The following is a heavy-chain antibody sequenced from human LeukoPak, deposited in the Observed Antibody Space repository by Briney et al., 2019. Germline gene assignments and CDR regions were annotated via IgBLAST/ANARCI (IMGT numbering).Heavy chain of an antibody. CDR1: GGSISSGNW. CDR3: AREGGCSGGSCSAFDL. J-gene: IGHJ5*02. V-gene: IGHV4-4*02. CDR2: IYQSGST. Sequence: SETLSLTCAVSGGSISSGNWWNWVRQSPGKGLEWIGEIYQSGSTTYNPSLKSRVTMSMDKSKNEFSLRLTSVTAADTAVYFCAREGGCSGGSCSAFDLWGQGTLVTVSS. D-gene: IGHD2-15*01.